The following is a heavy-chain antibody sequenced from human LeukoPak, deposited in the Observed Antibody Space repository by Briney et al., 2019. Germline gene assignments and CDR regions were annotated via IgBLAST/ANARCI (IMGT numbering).Heavy chain of an antibody. V-gene: IGHV3-23*01. CDR3: AKGITMVRGVIIGPYYYYYGMDV. D-gene: IGHD3-10*01. Sequence: GGSLRLSCAASGFTFSSYAMSWVHQAPGKGLEWVSAISGSGGSTYYADSVKGRFTISRDNSKNTLYLQMNSLRAEDTAVYYCAKGITMVRGVIIGPYYYYYGMDVWGQGTTVTVSS. CDR1: GFTFSSYA. J-gene: IGHJ6*02. CDR2: ISGSGGST.